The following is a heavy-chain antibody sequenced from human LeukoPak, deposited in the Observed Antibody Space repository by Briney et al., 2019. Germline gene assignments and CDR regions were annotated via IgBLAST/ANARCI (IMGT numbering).Heavy chain of an antibody. CDR3: ARSGSYYETAFDI. V-gene: IGHV3-7*01. CDR2: IKQDGSEK. CDR1: GFTFSSYW. Sequence: GGSLRLSCAASGFTFSSYWMSWVRQAPGKGLEWVANIKQDGSEKYYVDSVKGRFTISRDNAKNSLYLQMNSLRAEDTAVYYCARSGSYYETAFDIWGQGTMVTVSS. J-gene: IGHJ3*02. D-gene: IGHD1-26*01.